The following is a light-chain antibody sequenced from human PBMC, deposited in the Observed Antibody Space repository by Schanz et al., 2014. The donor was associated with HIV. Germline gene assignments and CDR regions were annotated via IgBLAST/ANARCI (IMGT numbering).Light chain of an antibody. Sequence: DIQMTQSPSTLSASVGDRVTITCRATQSISPWLAWYQQKPGKAPKLLIYDASNLETGVPSRFSGSGSGTDFTFTISSLQPEDIATYYCQQYDNLPLTFGGGTKVEI. V-gene: IGKV1-33*01. CDR1: QSISPW. CDR2: DAS. J-gene: IGKJ4*01. CDR3: QQYDNLPLT.